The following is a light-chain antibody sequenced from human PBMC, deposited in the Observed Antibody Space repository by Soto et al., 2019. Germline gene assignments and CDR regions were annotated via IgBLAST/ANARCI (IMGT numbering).Light chain of an antibody. Sequence: DIQMTQSPSSLSASLGDRVTITCRASQGISTYLNCYQQKPGKAPKLLIYAASSLQSGVPSRFSGSGSETDFTLTISSLQPEDFATYSCPQSYSTTWTFGQGTKV. CDR3: PQSYSTTWT. V-gene: IGKV1-39*01. CDR2: AAS. J-gene: IGKJ1*01. CDR1: QGISTY.